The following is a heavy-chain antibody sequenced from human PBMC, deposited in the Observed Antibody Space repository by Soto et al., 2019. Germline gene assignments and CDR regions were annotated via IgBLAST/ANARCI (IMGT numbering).Heavy chain of an antibody. J-gene: IGHJ4*02. Sequence: EVQLLDSGGGLVQPGGSLRLSCAVSGFTFSNYAMSWVRQAPGKGLEWVSTISGNGGSTYYADSVKGRFTISRDNSKNMLFLQINSLRDDDSAVYYCAKRPASIITFDYWGQGTPVTVSS. V-gene: IGHV3-23*01. CDR1: GFTFSNYA. CDR2: ISGNGGST. CDR3: AKRPASIITFDY. D-gene: IGHD2-2*01.